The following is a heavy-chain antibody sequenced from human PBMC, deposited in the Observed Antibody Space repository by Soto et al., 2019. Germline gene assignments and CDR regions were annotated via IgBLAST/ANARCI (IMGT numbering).Heavy chain of an antibody. Sequence: GGSLRLSCAASGFTFSSYGMHWVRQAPGKGLEWVAVIWYDGSNKYYADSVKGRFTISRDNSKNTLYLQMNSLRAEDTAVYYCARGAGHYYYYMDVWGKGTTVTVSS. D-gene: IGHD3-10*01. CDR2: IWYDGSNK. V-gene: IGHV3-33*01. CDR3: ARGAGHYYYYMDV. CDR1: GFTFSSYG. J-gene: IGHJ6*03.